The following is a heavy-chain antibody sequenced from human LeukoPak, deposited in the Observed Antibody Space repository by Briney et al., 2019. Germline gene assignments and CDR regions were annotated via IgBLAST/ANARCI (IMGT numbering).Heavy chain of an antibody. CDR3: AKRGIMIRKIILVGYHTEASYFDC. V-gene: IGHV3-23*01. CDR1: GLTFSNFA. Sequence: PGGSLLLSCVASGLTFSNFAMSWARPAPGKGLEWVSGISDSGGSTYYADSVKGRFTISRDNSKNTLYLQMNSLRAEDTAVYYCAKRGIMIRKIILVGYHTEASYFDCWGQGTLVTVSS. J-gene: IGHJ4*02. CDR2: ISDSGGST. D-gene: IGHD3-16*01.